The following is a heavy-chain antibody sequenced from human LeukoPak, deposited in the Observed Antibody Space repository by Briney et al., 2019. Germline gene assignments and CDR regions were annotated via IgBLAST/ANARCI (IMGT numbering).Heavy chain of an antibody. CDR1: GFTFSDYY. J-gene: IGHJ4*02. CDR2: ISDSSGYT. D-gene: IGHD2-21*02. V-gene: IGHV3-11*06. Sequence: GGSLRLSCAASGFTFSDYYMSWIRQAPGKGLEWVSYISDSSGYTKDADSVKGRFTISRDNARNSLFLQMNSLRAEDTAVYYCARDVTHCGGDCYSGDHWGQGTLVTVSS. CDR3: ARDVTHCGGDCYSGDH.